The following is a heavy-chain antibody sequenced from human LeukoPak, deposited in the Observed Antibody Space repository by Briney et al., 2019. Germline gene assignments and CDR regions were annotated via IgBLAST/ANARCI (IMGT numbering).Heavy chain of an antibody. CDR1: GGSISSYY. Sequence: PSETLSLTCTVSGGSISSYYWSWIRQPPGKGLEWIGYIYYSGSTNYNPSLKSRVTISVDTSKNQFSLKMSFVTAADTAVYYCARHAGSSTSWLDYWGQGTLVTVSS. J-gene: IGHJ4*02. CDR2: IYYSGST. V-gene: IGHV4-59*08. CDR3: ARHAGSSTSWLDY. D-gene: IGHD6-13*01.